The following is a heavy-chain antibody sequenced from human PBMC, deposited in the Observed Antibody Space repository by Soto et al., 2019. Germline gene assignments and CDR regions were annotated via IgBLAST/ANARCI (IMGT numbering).Heavy chain of an antibody. J-gene: IGHJ4*02. CDR1: GFTFSSYG. Sequence: GGSLRLSCAASGFTFSSYGMHWVRQAPGKGLEWVAVIWYDGSNKYYAASVKGRFTSSRDNSKNTLYLQMNSLRAEDTAVYYCASIAARDYFDYWGQGTLVTVSS. CDR2: IWYDGSNK. V-gene: IGHV3-33*01. CDR3: ASIAARDYFDY. D-gene: IGHD6-6*01.